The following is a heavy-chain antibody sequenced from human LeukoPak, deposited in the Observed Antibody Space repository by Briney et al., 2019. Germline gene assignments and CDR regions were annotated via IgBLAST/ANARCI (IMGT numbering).Heavy chain of an antibody. CDR1: GYTFTSYF. D-gene: IGHD3-10*01. Sequence: GASVKVSCKASGYTFTSYFIHWVRQAPGQGLEWMGGIIPIFGTANYAQKFQGRVTITADKSTSTAYMELSSLRSEDTAVYYCARWIYGSGSLGWFDPWGQGTLVTVSS. J-gene: IGHJ5*02. V-gene: IGHV1-69*06. CDR3: ARWIYGSGSLGWFDP. CDR2: IIPIFGTA.